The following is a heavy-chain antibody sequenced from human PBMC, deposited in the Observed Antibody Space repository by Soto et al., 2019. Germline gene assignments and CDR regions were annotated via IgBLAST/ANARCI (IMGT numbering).Heavy chain of an antibody. J-gene: IGHJ6*02. D-gene: IGHD3-3*01. CDR3: AKDKSYYDFWSGYPDPYYYYGMDV. V-gene: IGHV3-30*18. Sequence: PGGSLRRSCAASGFTFSSYGMHWVRQAPGKGLEWEAVISYDGSNKYYADSVKGRFTISRDNSKNTLYLQMNSLRAEDTAVYYCAKDKSYYDFWSGYPDPYYYYGMDVWGHWTTVTVSS. CDR2: ISYDGSNK. CDR1: GFTFSSYG.